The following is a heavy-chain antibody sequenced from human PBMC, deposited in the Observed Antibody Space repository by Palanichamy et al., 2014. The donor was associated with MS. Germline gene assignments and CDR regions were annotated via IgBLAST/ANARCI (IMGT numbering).Heavy chain of an antibody. J-gene: IGHJ6*02. Sequence: QVQLVQSGAEVMKPGASVKVSCKTSGYTFRSYGINWVRQAPGQGLEWVGWISPYNGRKTYAQKVQGGLTMTTDTPTGTVYMELSSLRSDDTAMYYCARIWFSGMDVWGQGTPVTVSS. V-gene: IGHV1-18*01. CDR3: ARIWFSGMDV. CDR2: ISPYNGRK. D-gene: IGHD3-10*01. CDR1: GYTFRSYG.